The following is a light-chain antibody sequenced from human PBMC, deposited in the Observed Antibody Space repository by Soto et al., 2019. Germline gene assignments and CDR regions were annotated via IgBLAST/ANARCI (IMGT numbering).Light chain of an antibody. V-gene: IGLV1-44*01. J-gene: IGLJ2*01. Sequence: QPVLTQRPSASGTPGQRVTISCSGSSSNIGSNTVNWYQHLPGTAPKLLMYSNDQRPSGVPDRFSGSKSGTSASLAISGLQSEDEADYYCAAWDDSLSGVVFGGGTQLTVL. CDR2: SND. CDR1: SSNIGSNT. CDR3: AAWDDSLSGVV.